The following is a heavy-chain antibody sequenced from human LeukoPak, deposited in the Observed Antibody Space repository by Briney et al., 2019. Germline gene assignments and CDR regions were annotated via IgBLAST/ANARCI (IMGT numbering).Heavy chain of an antibody. J-gene: IGHJ6*03. CDR3: ARDVGIPSAAPDYYYYYYMDV. V-gene: IGHV3-48*04. CDR1: GFSFSTYN. D-gene: IGHD6-25*01. CDR2: ITSGSDTI. Sequence: GGSLRLSCAASGFSFSTYNMNWFRQAPGKGLEWVSFITSGSDTINYADSVKGRFTVSRDNARNSLYLQMNSLRAEDTAVYSCARDVGIPSAAPDYYYYYYMDVWGIGTTVTVSS.